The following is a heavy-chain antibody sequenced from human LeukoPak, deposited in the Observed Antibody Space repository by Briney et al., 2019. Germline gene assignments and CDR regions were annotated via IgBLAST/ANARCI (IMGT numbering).Heavy chain of an antibody. D-gene: IGHD6-13*01. J-gene: IGHJ4*02. CDR3: ARRIAAAGFLDDY. Sequence: PSETLSLTCAVYGRSFSGYYWSWIRQPPGKGLEWIGEINHSGSTNYNPSLKSRVTISVDTSKNQFSLKLSSVTAADTAIYYCARRIAAAGFLDDYWGQGTLVTVSS. CDR1: GRSFSGYY. CDR2: INHSGST. V-gene: IGHV4-34*01.